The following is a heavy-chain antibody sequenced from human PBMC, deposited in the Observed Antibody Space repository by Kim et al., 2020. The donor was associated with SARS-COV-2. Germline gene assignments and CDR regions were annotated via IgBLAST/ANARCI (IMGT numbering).Heavy chain of an antibody. D-gene: IGHD3-9*01. Sequence: SETLSLTCTVSGGSISSYYWSWIRQPPGKGLEWIGYIYYSGSTNYNPSLKSRVTISVDTSKNQFSLKLSSVTAADTAVYYCARDSADVLRYFDWPSGGFDPWGQGTLVTVSS. CDR1: GGSISSYY. CDR2: IYYSGST. V-gene: IGHV4-59*13. CDR3: ARDSADVLRYFDWPSGGFDP. J-gene: IGHJ5*02.